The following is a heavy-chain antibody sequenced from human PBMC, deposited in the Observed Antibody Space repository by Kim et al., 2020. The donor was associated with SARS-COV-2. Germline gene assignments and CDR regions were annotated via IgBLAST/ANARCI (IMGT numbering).Heavy chain of an antibody. CDR1: GYTFTSYG. V-gene: IGHV1-18*01. D-gene: IGHD3-22*01. CDR2: ISAYNGNT. J-gene: IGHJ6*02. CDR3: ARDSRAESSSGYSYYYYYGMDV. Sequence: ASVKVSCKASGYTFTSYGISWVRQAPGQGLEWMGWISAYNGNTNYAQKLQGRVTMTTDTSTSTAYMELRSLRSDDTAVYYCARDSRAESSSGYSYYYYYGMDVWGQGTTVTVSS.